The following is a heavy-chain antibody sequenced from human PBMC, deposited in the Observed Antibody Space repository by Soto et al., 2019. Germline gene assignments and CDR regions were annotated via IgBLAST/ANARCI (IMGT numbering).Heavy chain of an antibody. J-gene: IGHJ4*02. CDR1: GCSVSSGSYY. Sequence: QVQLQESGPGLVKPSETLSLTSTVSGCSVSSGSYYWSWIRQPPGKGLEWIGYIYYSGSTNYSPFLKSRVCISVDTSKNQFPLKLSSVTAADTAVYYCARDHQDYYENYYFDYWGQGTLVTVSS. CDR2: IYYSGST. D-gene: IGHD3-22*01. CDR3: ARDHQDYYENYYFDY. V-gene: IGHV4-61*01.